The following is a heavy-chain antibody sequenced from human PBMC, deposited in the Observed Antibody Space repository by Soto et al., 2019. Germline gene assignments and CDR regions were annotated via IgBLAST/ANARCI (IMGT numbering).Heavy chain of an antibody. V-gene: IGHV3-23*01. CDR1: GFTFSSYA. CDR2: ISGSGGST. CDR3: ANHAGDIVLMVYAKVGYMDV. J-gene: IGHJ6*03. D-gene: IGHD2-8*01. Sequence: GGSLRLSCAASGFTFSSYAMSWVRQAPGKGLEWVSAISGSGGSTYYADSVKGRFTISRDNSKNTLYLQMNSLRAEDTAVYYCANHAGDIVLMVYAKVGYMDVWGKGTTVTVSS.